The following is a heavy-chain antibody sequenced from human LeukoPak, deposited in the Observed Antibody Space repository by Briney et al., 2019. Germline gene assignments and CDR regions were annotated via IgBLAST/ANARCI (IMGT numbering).Heavy chain of an antibody. D-gene: IGHD2-8*01. CDR3: AGHVMYAFNM. CDR1: GFTLSSYW. Sequence: GGSLRLSCAASGFTLSSYWMAWVRQPPGKGLEWVANIKEDGSQKYYGDSVKGRFTISRDNAKNSLFLQMNSLRADDTAIYYCAGHVMYAFNMWGQGTMVTVSS. CDR2: IKEDGSQK. V-gene: IGHV3-7*03. J-gene: IGHJ3*02.